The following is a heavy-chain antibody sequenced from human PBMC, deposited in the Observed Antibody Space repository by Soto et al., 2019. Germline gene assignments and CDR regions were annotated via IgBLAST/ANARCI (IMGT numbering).Heavy chain of an antibody. CDR2: INAGNGNT. V-gene: IGHV1-3*01. D-gene: IGHD3-10*01. J-gene: IGHJ6*02. CDR3: ARARENYYGSGKRSTVYYYYGMDV. CDR1: GYTFTSYA. Sequence: ASVKVSCTASGYTFTSYAMHWVRQAPGQRLEWMGWINAGNGNTKYSQKFQGRVTITRDTSASTAYMELSSLRSEDTAVYYCARARENYYGSGKRSTVYYYYGMDVWGQGTTVTVSS.